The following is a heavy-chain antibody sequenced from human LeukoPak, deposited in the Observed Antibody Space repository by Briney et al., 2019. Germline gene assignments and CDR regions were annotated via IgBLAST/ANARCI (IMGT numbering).Heavy chain of an antibody. Sequence: GGSLRLSCAASGFTFSSYAMSWVRQAPGKGLEWVSAISGSGGSTYYADSVKGRFTISRDNAKNSLYLQMNSLRAEDTAVYYCARGAAYGSGSYYKKGPSAFDIWGQGTMVTVSS. D-gene: IGHD3-10*01. CDR3: ARGAAYGSGSYYKKGPSAFDI. CDR1: GFTFSSYA. V-gene: IGHV3-23*01. J-gene: IGHJ3*02. CDR2: ISGSGGST.